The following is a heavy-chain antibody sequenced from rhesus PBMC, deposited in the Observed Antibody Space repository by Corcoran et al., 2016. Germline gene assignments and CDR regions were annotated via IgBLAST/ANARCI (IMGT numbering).Heavy chain of an antibody. CDR3: GGQAITSPLDV. V-gene: IGHV1-198*02. Sequence: QVQLVQSRAEVKKPGASVKGSCKASGFTFGSYAFSWVGQAPGQGLEGMGVIIPLVGITNYAEKVRGRVTITADTSTSTAYMGLSSLRSEDTAVYYCGGQAITSPLDVWGRGVLVTVSS. J-gene: IGHJ5-2*02. CDR2: IIPLVGIT. CDR1: GFTFGSYA. D-gene: IGHD3-40*01.